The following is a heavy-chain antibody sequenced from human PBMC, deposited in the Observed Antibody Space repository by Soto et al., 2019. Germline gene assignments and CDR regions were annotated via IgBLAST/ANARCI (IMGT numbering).Heavy chain of an antibody. D-gene: IGHD3-9*01. J-gene: IGHJ4*02. CDR1: SGSISNNKW. Sequence: PSETLSLTCAVSSGSISNNKWWSWVRQPPGKGLEWIGEIFHTGSTNYNPSLKSRLTISIDKSKNQFSLKLTSVTAADTAVYYCATYYDILTGYTFDSWGLGTLVTVSS. CDR3: ATYYDILTGYTFDS. CDR2: IFHTGST. V-gene: IGHV4-4*02.